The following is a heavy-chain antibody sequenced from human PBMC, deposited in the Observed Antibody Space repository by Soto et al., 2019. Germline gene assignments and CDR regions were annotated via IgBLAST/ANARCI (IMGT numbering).Heavy chain of an antibody. Sequence: QVQLVESGGGVVQPGRSLRLSCAASVFPFSSYAMHWVRQAPGKGLEWVAGMSNEGGNEYYADSVRGRFTISRENSKNALDLQMSTLRTEDTAVYYCASEPVSIATRGSFAYWGQGTLVTVSS. CDR3: ASEPVSIATRGSFAY. CDR2: MSNEGGNE. D-gene: IGHD1-1*01. J-gene: IGHJ4*02. CDR1: VFPFSSYA. V-gene: IGHV3-30*15.